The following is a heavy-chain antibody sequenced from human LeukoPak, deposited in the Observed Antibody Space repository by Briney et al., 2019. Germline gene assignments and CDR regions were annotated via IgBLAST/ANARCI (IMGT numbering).Heavy chain of an antibody. V-gene: IGHV5-51*01. CDR2: IYPCDSDT. D-gene: IGHD3-22*01. Sequence: GAPLKISCKGSGSRFTSYWIGWVRQMPGKGLEWMGIIYPCDSDTRYSPSFQGQVTISADKSISTAYLQWSSLKASDTAMYYCARPMSSGYSAPLHYWGQGTLVTVSS. CDR3: ARPMSSGYSAPLHY. J-gene: IGHJ4*02. CDR1: GSRFTSYW.